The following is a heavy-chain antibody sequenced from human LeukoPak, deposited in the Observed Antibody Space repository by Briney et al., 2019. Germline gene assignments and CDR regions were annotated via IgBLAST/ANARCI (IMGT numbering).Heavy chain of an antibody. CDR1: GGSISSYY. D-gene: IGHD1-26*01. V-gene: IGHV4-59*01. J-gene: IGHJ4*02. CDR2: IYYSGST. CDR3: ARAIVGANFDY. Sequence: SETLSLTCTVSGGSISSYYWSWIRQPPGKGLEWIGYIYYSGSTNYNPSLKSRVTISVDTSRNPFSLKLSSVTAADTAVYYCARAIVGANFDYWGQGTLVTVSS.